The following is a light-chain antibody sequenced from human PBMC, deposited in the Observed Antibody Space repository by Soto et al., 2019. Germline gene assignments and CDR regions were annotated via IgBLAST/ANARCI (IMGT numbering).Light chain of an antibody. CDR2: KAS. V-gene: IGKV1-5*03. CDR1: QSISVW. J-gene: IGKJ1*01. CDR3: QQYNSDSQT. Sequence: IQMTHSPSTLSASVGDIVTITCRSSQSISVWLAWYQQKAGKAPNLLIYKASRLESGVPSRFSGSGSETEFTLTISGLQPGDSATYYCQQYNSDSQTFGQGTKVDIK.